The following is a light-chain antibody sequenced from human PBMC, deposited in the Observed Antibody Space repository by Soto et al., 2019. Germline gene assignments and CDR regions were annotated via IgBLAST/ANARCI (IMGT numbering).Light chain of an antibody. CDR2: GPS. V-gene: IGKV3-15*01. CDR3: QKYNKWPTWT. Sequence: DILMTQSPETLSVCPGERATRSCRASQSVPSNLPWYQQKPGQGPRLSIYGPSTRATGIPARSSGSGSGTDFTLTISNLQSEAFAFYYCQKYNKWPTWTFGQGTKVDIK. J-gene: IGKJ1*01. CDR1: QSVPSN.